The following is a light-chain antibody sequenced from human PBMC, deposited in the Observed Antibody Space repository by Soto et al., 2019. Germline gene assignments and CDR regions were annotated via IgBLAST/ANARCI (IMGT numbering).Light chain of an antibody. CDR1: SSNIGAGYD. V-gene: IGLV1-40*01. Sequence: QSVLTQPPSVSGAPGQRVTISCTGSSSNIGAGYDVHWYQQLPGTAPKLLIYGNSNRPSGVPDRFSGSKSGTSASLAIAGLQEAEEADYYCQSYDSGMSAVVFGGGTKLTVL. CDR2: GNS. CDR3: QSYDSGMSAVV. J-gene: IGLJ2*01.